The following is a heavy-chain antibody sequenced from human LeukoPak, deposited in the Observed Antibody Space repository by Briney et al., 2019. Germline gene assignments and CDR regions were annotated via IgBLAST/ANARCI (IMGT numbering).Heavy chain of an antibody. CDR3: ARVNGQQLAIDY. CDR2: IKPSGGST. Sequence: EASVKVSRKASGYTFTTYYIHWVRQAPGQGLEWMGIIKPSGGSTSYAQKFQGRVTMTRDTSTSTVYMEVSSLRSEDTAVYYCARVNGQQLAIDYWGQGTLVTVSS. CDR1: GYTFTTYY. V-gene: IGHV1-46*01. J-gene: IGHJ4*02. D-gene: IGHD6-13*01.